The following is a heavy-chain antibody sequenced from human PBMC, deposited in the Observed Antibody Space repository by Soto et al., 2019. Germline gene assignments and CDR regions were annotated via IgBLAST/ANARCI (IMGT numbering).Heavy chain of an antibody. CDR2: VYAGGDT. J-gene: IGHJ4*02. Sequence: DVQLVESGGGLIQPGESLRLSCSASGFSVSDSYMSWVRQAPGKGLEWVSIVYAGGDTYYADSLKGRFTISRDSSNNILYLQMNNLRAEDTAVYYCARDSISYGPGVNDYWGQGTLVNVSS. CDR1: GFSVSDSY. D-gene: IGHD5-18*01. CDR3: ARDSISYGPGVNDY. V-gene: IGHV3-53*01.